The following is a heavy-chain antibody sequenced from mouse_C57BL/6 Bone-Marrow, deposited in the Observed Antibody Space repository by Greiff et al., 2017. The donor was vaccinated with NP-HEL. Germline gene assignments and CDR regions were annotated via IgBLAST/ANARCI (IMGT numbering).Heavy chain of an antibody. J-gene: IGHJ4*01. CDR1: GYTFTSYW. CDR3: AIQDTHDLAMDY. V-gene: IGHV1-53*01. CDR2: INPSNGGT. D-gene: IGHD2-12*01. Sequence: QVQLQQPGTELVKPGASVKLSCKASGYTFTSYWMHWVKQRPGQGLEWIGNINPSNGGTNYNEKFTSTATLTVDKSTSTAYMKLSSLTSEDSAVYYCAIQDTHDLAMDYWGQGTSVTVSS.